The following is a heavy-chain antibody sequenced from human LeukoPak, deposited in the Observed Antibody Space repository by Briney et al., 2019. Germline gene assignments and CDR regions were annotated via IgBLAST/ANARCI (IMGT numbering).Heavy chain of an antibody. J-gene: IGHJ5*02. V-gene: IGHV4-61*02. CDR3: ARDRGDWFKSYNWFDP. CDR1: GGCISSGSYY. Sequence: KPSETLSLTCTVSGGCISSGSYYWSWIRQPAGKGLEWIGRIYTSGSTNYNPSLKSRVTISVDTSKNQFSLKLSSVTAADTAVYYCARDRGDWFKSYNWFDPWGQGTLVTVSS. CDR2: IYTSGST. D-gene: IGHD3-9*01.